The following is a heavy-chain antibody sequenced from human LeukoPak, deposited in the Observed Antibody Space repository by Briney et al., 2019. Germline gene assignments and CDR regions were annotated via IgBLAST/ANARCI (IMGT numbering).Heavy chain of an antibody. CDR2: ISFDGRT. D-gene: IGHD6-13*01. J-gene: IGHJ5*02. Sequence: SETLSLTCTVSGGSISSNNYFWGWIRQPPGKGLEWIATISFDGRTYYNPSLTSRVTISVGTSKNQFSLKLSSVTAADTAVYFCASDLIAAGGSTLGSWGQGTLVTVSS. V-gene: IGHV4-39*01. CDR3: ASDLIAAGGSTLGS. CDR1: GGSISSNNYF.